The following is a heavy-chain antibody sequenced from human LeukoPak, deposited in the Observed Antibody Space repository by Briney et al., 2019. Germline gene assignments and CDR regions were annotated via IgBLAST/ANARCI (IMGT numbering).Heavy chain of an antibody. CDR3: ARGQVAYYYDSSGYYGPLPTSWFDP. CDR2: ISGSGGST. D-gene: IGHD3-22*01. J-gene: IGHJ5*02. Sequence: PGGSLRLSCAASGFTFSSYAMSWVRQAPGKGLEWVSAISGSGGSTYYADSVKGRFTISRDNSKNTPYLQMNSLRAEDTAVYYCARGQVAYYYDSSGYYGPLPTSWFDPWGQGTLVTVSS. V-gene: IGHV3-23*01. CDR1: GFTFSSYA.